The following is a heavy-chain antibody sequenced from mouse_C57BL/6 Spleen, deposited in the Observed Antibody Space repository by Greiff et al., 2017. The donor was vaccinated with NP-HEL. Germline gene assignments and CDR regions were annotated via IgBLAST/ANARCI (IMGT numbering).Heavy chain of an antibody. D-gene: IGHD2-3*01. J-gene: IGHJ2*01. V-gene: IGHV1-69*01. CDR3: ARGGYYVGNVDYFDY. CDR1: GYTFTSYW. Sequence: QVQLQQPGAELVMPGASVKLSCKASGYTFTSYWMHWVKQRPGQGLEWIGEIDPSDSYTNYNQKFKGKSTLTVDKSSSTAYMQLSSLTSEDSAVYYCARGGYYVGNVDYFDYWGQGTTLTVSS. CDR2: IDPSDSYT.